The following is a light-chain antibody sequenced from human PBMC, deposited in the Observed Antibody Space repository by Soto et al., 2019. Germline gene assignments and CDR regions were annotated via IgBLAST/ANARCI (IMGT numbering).Light chain of an antibody. CDR1: SSDVGSYNL. J-gene: IGLJ2*01. CDR3: CSYAGSSVA. Sequence: QSVLTQPASVSGSPGQSITISCTGTSSDVGSYNLVSWYQQHPGKDPKLMIYEGSKRPSGVSNRFSGSKSGNTASLTISGVQAEDEAEYYCCSYAGSSVAFGGGTKVTVL. CDR2: EGS. V-gene: IGLV2-23*01.